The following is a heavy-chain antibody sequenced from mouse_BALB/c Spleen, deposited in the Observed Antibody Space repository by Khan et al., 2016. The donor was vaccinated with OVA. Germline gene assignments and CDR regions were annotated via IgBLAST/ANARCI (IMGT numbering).Heavy chain of an antibody. D-gene: IGHD1-1*01. CDR2: INPATDYT. J-gene: IGHJ3*01. CDR3: VNHGSSSAWFTY. V-gene: IGHV1-7*01. Sequence: QVQLKQSGAELAKPGASVKMSCKASGYTFTSYWMHWVKQRPGQGLEWIGYINPATDYTEYNQKFKNKATLTADKSSSPAYMQLSSLTSEDSAVYYCVNHGSSSAWFTYGGQGTPVTVSA. CDR1: GYTFTSYW.